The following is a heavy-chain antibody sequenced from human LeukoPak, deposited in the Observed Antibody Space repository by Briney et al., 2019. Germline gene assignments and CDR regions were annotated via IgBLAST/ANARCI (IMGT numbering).Heavy chain of an antibody. CDR2: INPSGGST. J-gene: IGHJ6*04. Sequence: ASVKVSCKASGYTFTSYYMHWVRQAPGQGLEWMGIINPSGGSTSYAQKFQGRVTMTRDTSTSTVYMELSSLRSEDTAVYYCARGYCSGGSCLTDYGMDVWSKGTTVTVSS. D-gene: IGHD2-15*01. V-gene: IGHV1-46*01. CDR3: ARGYCSGGSCLTDYGMDV. CDR1: GYTFTSYY.